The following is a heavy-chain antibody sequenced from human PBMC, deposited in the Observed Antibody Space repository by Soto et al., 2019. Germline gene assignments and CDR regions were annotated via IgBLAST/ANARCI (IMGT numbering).Heavy chain of an antibody. Sequence: AAVKVSCKASGYTFTTYGMHWVRQAPGQRLEWMGWINAGNGNRKYSQKFQGRVTISGDTSASTDYMELSSLRSEDTAMYYCARDGFYYDSRGYYYDWYFQHWGQGTLVTVSS. D-gene: IGHD3-22*01. CDR2: INAGNGNR. V-gene: IGHV1-3*01. CDR1: GYTFTTYG. CDR3: ARDGFYYDSRGYYYDWYFQH. J-gene: IGHJ1*01.